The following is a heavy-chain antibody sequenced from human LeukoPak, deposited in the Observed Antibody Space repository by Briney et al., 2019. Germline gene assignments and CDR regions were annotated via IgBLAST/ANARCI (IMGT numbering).Heavy chain of an antibody. CDR3: AKAGAVVVVAAKYFDY. Sequence: GGSLRLSCTVSGFTVSSNSMSWVRQAPGKGLEWVSFIYSDNTHYSDSVKGRFAISRDNSKNTLYLQMNSLRAEDTAVYYCAKAGAVVVVAAKYFDYWGQGTLVTVSS. J-gene: IGHJ4*02. D-gene: IGHD2-15*01. CDR2: IYSDNT. CDR1: GFTVSSNS. V-gene: IGHV3-53*01.